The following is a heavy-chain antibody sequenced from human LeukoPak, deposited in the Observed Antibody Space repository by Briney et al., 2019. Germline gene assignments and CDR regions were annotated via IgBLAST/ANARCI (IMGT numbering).Heavy chain of an antibody. V-gene: IGHV3-48*01. D-gene: IGHD6-13*01. CDR1: GFTFSNYS. CDR3: AREDPYSSTLTGFDP. CDR2: ISSSSSTI. Sequence: GGSLRLSCAASGFTFSNYSMNWVRQAPGKGLEWVSYISSSSSTIYYADSVKGRFTISRDNAKNSLYLQMNSLRAEDTAVYYCAREDPYSSTLTGFDPWGQGTLVTVSS. J-gene: IGHJ5*02.